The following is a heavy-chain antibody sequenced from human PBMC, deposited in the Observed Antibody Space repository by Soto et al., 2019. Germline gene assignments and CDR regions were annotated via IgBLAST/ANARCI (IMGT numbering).Heavy chain of an antibody. V-gene: IGHV3-53*01. J-gene: IGHJ4*02. CDR3: ASKRYSGSCFDY. Sequence: GGSLRLSCAASGFTVSSNYMSWVRQAPGKGLEWVSVIYSGGSTYYADSVKGRFTISRDNSKNTLYLQMNSLSAEDTAVYYCASKRYSGSCFDYWSQGTLVTVSS. D-gene: IGHD1-26*01. CDR2: IYSGGST. CDR1: GFTVSSNY.